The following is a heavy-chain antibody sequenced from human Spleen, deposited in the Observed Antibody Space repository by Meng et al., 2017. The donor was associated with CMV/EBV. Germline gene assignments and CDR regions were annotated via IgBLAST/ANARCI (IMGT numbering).Heavy chain of an antibody. Sequence: SVKVSCKASGYTFTSHGISWVRQAPGQGLEWMGGIIPILGLANYAQKFQGRVTITADKSTTTAYMELSSLRSEDTALYYCATMTAWGQGTLVTVSS. V-gene: IGHV1-69*10. D-gene: IGHD3-22*01. CDR3: ATMTA. CDR1: GYTFTSHG. CDR2: IIPILGLA. J-gene: IGHJ5*02.